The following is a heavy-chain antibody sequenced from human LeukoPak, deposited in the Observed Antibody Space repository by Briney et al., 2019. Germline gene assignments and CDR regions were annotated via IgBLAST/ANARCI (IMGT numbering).Heavy chain of an antibody. J-gene: IGHJ4*02. CDR3: ARGYYYDSSGLEHYFDY. Sequence: SETLSLTCAVYGGSFSGYYWSWIRQPPGKGLEWIGEINHSGSTNYNPSLKSRVTISVDTSKNQFSLKLSSATAADTAVYYCARGYYYDSSGLEHYFDYWGQGTLVTVPS. CDR2: INHSGST. CDR1: GGSFSGYY. D-gene: IGHD3-22*01. V-gene: IGHV4-34*01.